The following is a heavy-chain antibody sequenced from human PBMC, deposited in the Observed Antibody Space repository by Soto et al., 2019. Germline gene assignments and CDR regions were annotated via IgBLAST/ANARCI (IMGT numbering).Heavy chain of an antibody. CDR3: ARDAPTMVRGVMAAFDI. V-gene: IGHV4-38-2*02. CDR2: IYHSGST. Sequence: SETLSLTCSVSGYSISSGYYWGWIRQPPGKGLEWIGTIYHSGSTYYSSSLKSRVTISLDTSKNQFSLKMRSLTAADTAVYFCARDAPTMVRGVMAAFDIWGQGTMVTVSS. D-gene: IGHD3-10*01. CDR1: GYSISSGYY. J-gene: IGHJ3*02.